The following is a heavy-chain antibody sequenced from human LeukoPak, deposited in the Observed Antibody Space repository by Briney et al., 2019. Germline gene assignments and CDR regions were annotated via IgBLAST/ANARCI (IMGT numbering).Heavy chain of an antibody. CDR1: GYTFTSYG. CDR2: ISAYNGNT. D-gene: IGHD3-3*01. Sequence: ASVKVSCEASGYTFTSYGISWVRQAPGQGLEWMGWISAYNGNTNYAQKFQGRVTMTRNTSISTAYMELSSLRSEDTAVYYCARVGANYDFWSGYYAGGYFDYWGQGTLVTVSS. CDR3: ARVGANYDFWSGYYAGGYFDY. J-gene: IGHJ4*02. V-gene: IGHV1-18*01.